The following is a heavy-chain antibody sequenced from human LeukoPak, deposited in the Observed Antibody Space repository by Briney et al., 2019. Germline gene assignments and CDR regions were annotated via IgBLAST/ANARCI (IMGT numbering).Heavy chain of an antibody. CDR3: ARDEPVAAAGWFAFDI. V-gene: IGHV3-23*01. J-gene: IGHJ3*02. CDR2: ISGSGDST. D-gene: IGHD6-13*01. CDR1: GFTFSHYA. Sequence: GGSLRLSCATSGFTFSHYAMSWVRQAPGKGLEWVSAISGSGDSTYYADSVKGRFTISRDNSKNTVYLQMNSLRAEDTAVYYCARDEPVAAAGWFAFDIWGQGTMVTVSS.